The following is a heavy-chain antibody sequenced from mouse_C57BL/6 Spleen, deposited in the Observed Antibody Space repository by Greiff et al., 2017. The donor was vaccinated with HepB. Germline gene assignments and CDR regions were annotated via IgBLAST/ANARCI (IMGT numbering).Heavy chain of an antibody. V-gene: IGHV1-80*01. CDR3: ARGGYPEAWLAD. J-gene: IGHJ3*01. CDR1: GYAFSSYW. Sequence: VQLQQSGAELVKPGASVKISCKASGYAFSSYWMNWVKQRPGKGLEWIGQIYPGDGDTNYNGKIKGKATLTADKSSSTAYMQLSCLTSEETAVSFCARGGYPEAWLADWGQGTLVTVSA. CDR2: IYPGDGDT.